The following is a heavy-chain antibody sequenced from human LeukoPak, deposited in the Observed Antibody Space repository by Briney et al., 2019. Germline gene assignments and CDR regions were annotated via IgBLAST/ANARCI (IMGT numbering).Heavy chain of an antibody. CDR3: ARDATMIVVFDY. V-gene: IGHV1-2*02. D-gene: IGHD3-22*01. Sequence: ASVKVSCKASGYTFTGYYMHWVRQAPGQGLEWMGWINPNSGGTNYAQKFQGRVTMTRDTSISTAYMELSRLRSDDTAVYYCARDATMIVVFDYWGQGTLVTVSS. J-gene: IGHJ4*02. CDR2: INPNSGGT. CDR1: GYTFTGYY.